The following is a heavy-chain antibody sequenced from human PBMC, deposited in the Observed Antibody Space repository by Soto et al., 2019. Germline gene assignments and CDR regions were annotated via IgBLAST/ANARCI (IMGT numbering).Heavy chain of an antibody. CDR1: GYTFTDYH. J-gene: IGHJ3*02. Sequence: QVQLVQSGAEVRKPGASVKVSCKASGYTFTDYHVHWLRQAPGQRPEWMGDINPYSGNTNYAQKFQGRVTVTRDTSTGTVYIDLSSLTFEDTAVYYCARGPSSGAFDIWGQGTMVTISS. CDR2: INPYSGNT. CDR3: ARGPSSGAFDI. D-gene: IGHD6-25*01. V-gene: IGHV1-46*01.